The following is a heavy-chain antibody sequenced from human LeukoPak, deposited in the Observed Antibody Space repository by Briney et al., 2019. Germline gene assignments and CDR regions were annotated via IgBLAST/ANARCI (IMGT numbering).Heavy chain of an antibody. J-gene: IGHJ4*02. CDR3: AIRSRVDIVATLGERVKKGLDY. CDR1: GYTFTSYE. Sequence: ASVNVSCKASGYTFTSYEINWLRQATGRGLEWMGWMNPKSGNTGHAQKCEGRVTMTRNTSMSTAYMELSSLRSEDTAVYYCAIRSRVDIVATLGERVKKGLDYWGQGTLVTVSS. V-gene: IGHV1-8*01. CDR2: MNPKSGNT. D-gene: IGHD5-12*01.